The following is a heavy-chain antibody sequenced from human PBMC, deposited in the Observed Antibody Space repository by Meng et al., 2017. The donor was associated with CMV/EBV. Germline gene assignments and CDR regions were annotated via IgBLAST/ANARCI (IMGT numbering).Heavy chain of an antibody. CDR3: ARVWDSGWDY. D-gene: IGHD3-22*01. J-gene: IGHJ4*02. Sequence: QVQLRRWGAGPWKPSETLSLTCAGYGGSCSGYYWGWVRQPPGKGLEWIGESNHSGSTNYNPSLKSRVTISVDTSKNQFSLKLSSVTAADTAVYYCARVWDSGWDYWGQGTLVTVSS. CDR2: SNHSGST. CDR1: GGSCSGYY. V-gene: IGHV4-34*01.